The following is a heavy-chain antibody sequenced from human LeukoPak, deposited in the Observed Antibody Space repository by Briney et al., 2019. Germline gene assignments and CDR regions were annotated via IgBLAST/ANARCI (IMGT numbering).Heavy chain of an antibody. Sequence: GGSLRLSCAASGFTFSSYWMSWVRQAPGKGLEWVANIKQDGSEKYYVDSVKGRFTTSRDNAKNSLYPQMNSLRAEDTAVYYCARLYCGGDCYSVSPYWGQGTLVTVSS. CDR1: GFTFSSYW. D-gene: IGHD2-21*02. J-gene: IGHJ4*02. CDR3: ARLYCGGDCYSVSPY. V-gene: IGHV3-7*03. CDR2: IKQDGSEK.